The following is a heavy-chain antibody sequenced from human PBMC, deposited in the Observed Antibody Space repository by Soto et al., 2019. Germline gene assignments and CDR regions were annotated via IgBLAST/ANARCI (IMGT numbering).Heavy chain of an antibody. CDR2: SRSKTYGGTA. CDR3: GSGRGDGYNYDAFDI. J-gene: IGHJ3*02. D-gene: IGHD5-12*01. Sequence: GGSLRLSCTASGFRLDDYAMNWFRQAPGKGLEWVGFSRSKTYGGTAEFAASVDGRFTISRDASENIAYLQMNSLKSDDTAVYYCGSGRGDGYNYDAFDIWGRGTMLTVSS. CDR1: GFRLDDYA. V-gene: IGHV3-49*03.